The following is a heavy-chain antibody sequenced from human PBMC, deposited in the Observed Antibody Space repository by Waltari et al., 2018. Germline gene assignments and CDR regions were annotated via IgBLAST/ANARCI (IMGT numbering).Heavy chain of an antibody. Sequence: QVQLQQWGAGLLKPSETLSLTCAVYGASFSGSYWSWIRPPPGKGLEWIGEINQSGSTNYNPSLKSRVTISVDTSKNQFSLKLSSVTAADTAVYYCARGMITFGGVIVFDYWGQGTLVTVSS. D-gene: IGHD3-16*02. V-gene: IGHV4-34*01. CDR2: INQSGST. CDR3: ARGMITFGGVIVFDY. CDR1: GASFSGSY. J-gene: IGHJ4*02.